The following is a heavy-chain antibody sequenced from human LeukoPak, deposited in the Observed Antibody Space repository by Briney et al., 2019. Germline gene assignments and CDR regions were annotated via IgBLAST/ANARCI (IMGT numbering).Heavy chain of an antibody. CDR1: GYTFTSYY. J-gene: IGHJ6*03. D-gene: IGHD4-17*01. V-gene: IGHV1-46*01. Sequence: ASVKVSCKASGYTFTSYYMHWVRQAPGQGLEWMGIINPSGGSTSYAQKFQGRVTMTRDMSTSTVYMELSSLRSEDTAVYYCARDRVAYGNDDYYYYMDVWGKGTTVTVSS. CDR2: INPSGGST. CDR3: ARDRVAYGNDDYYYYMDV.